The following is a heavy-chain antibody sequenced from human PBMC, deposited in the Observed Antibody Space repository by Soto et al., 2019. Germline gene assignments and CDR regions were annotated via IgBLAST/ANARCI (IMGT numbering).Heavy chain of an antibody. CDR1: GFTFSSHW. J-gene: IGHJ4*02. CDR2: IETDGGDR. CDR3: ARGGQHREPYYFDY. V-gene: IGHV3-74*01. Sequence: HPGGSLRLSCGASGFTFSSHWMHWVREGPGKNLVWVSRIETDGGDRAYADSVKGRFTISRDNAKNTLYLQMNSLRDEDTAVYYCARGGQHREPYYFDYWGQGTLVTVSS. D-gene: IGHD6-13*01.